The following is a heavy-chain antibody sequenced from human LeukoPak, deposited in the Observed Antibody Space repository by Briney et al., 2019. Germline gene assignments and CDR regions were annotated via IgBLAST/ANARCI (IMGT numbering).Heavy chain of an antibody. CDR2: IYHSGST. J-gene: IGHJ4*02. CDR1: GYSISSGYY. CDR3: ARGQKYTSGYTVTELGSRYFDY. Sequence: SETLSLTCTVSGYSISSGYYWGWIRQPPGKGLEWIGSIYHSGSTYYNPSLKSRVTISIDTSKNQFSLTLSSVTAADTAVYYCARGQKYTSGYTVTELGSRYFDYWGQGTLVTVSS. V-gene: IGHV4-38-2*02. D-gene: IGHD5-18*01.